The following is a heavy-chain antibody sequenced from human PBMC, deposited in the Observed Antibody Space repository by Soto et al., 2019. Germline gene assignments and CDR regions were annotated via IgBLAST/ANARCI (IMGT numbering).Heavy chain of an antibody. V-gene: IGHV1-3*01. CDR3: ARGTMVRGVMHYYYGMDV. CDR2: INAGNGNT. D-gene: IGHD3-10*01. Sequence: ASVKVSCKASGYTFTSYAMHWVRQAPGQRLEWMGWINAGNGNTKYSQKFQGRVTITRDTSASTAYMELSSLRSEDTAVYCCARGTMVRGVMHYYYGMDVWGQGTTVTVSS. CDR1: GYTFTSYA. J-gene: IGHJ6*02.